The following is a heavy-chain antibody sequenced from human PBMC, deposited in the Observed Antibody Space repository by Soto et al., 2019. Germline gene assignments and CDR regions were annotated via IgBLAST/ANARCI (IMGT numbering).Heavy chain of an antibody. D-gene: IGHD3-16*01. CDR1: GFTFGDYA. J-gene: IGHJ4*02. V-gene: IGHV3-49*04. CDR3: TREFEGAFDY. Sequence: PGGSLRLSCTASGFTFGDYAMSWVRQAPGKGLEWVGFIRSKAYGGTTEYAASVKGRFTISRDDSKSIAYLQMNSLKTEDTAVYYCTREFEGAFDYWGQGTLVTVSS. CDR2: IRSKAYGGTT.